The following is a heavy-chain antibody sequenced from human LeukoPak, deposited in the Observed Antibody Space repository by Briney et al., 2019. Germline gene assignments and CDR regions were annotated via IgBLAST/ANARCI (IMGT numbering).Heavy chain of an antibody. CDR2: INPNSGGT. CDR1: GYTFTGYY. Sequence: ASVKVSCKASGYTFTGYYMHWVRQAPGQGLEWMGRINPNSGGTNYAQKFQGRVTMTRDTSISTAYMELSRLRSDDTAVYYCARGWVAAAGLDYWGQGTLVTVSS. D-gene: IGHD6-13*01. CDR3: ARGWVAAAGLDY. V-gene: IGHV1-2*06. J-gene: IGHJ4*02.